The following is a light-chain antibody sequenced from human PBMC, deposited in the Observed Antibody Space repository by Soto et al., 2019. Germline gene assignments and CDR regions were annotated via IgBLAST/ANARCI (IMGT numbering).Light chain of an antibody. CDR3: QQYYSTPIT. Sequence: DIVMTQSPDSLAVSLGERATINCKSSQSVLYSSNNKNYLAWYQQKPGQPPKLLIYWASTRESGVPDRFSGSGSGTHYPHTISSLQAEDVAVYYCQQYYSTPITFGQGTRLEIK. CDR2: WAS. CDR1: QSVLYSSNNKNY. J-gene: IGKJ5*01. V-gene: IGKV4-1*01.